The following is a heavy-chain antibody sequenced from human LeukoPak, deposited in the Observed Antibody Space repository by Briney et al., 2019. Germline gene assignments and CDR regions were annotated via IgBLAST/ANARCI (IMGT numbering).Heavy chain of an antibody. Sequence: VASVKVSCKASGYTFTDYYMHWVRQAPGQGLEWMGWINPNSGGTNYAQKFQGRVTMTRDTSISTAYMELSRLRSDDTAVYYCAKSLPIAVAGTGRYNWFDPWGQGTLVTVSS. J-gene: IGHJ5*02. CDR3: AKSLPIAVAGTGRYNWFDP. CDR2: INPNSGGT. V-gene: IGHV1-2*02. D-gene: IGHD6-19*01. CDR1: GYTFTDYY.